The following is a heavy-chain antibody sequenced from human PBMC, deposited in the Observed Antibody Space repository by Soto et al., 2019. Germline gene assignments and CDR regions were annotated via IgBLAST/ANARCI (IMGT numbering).Heavy chain of an antibody. CDR3: ASFHCSGGSCYLDY. J-gene: IGHJ4*02. CDR2: FDPEDGET. V-gene: IGHV1-24*01. D-gene: IGHD2-15*01. Sequence: ASVKVSCKVSGYTLTELSMHWVRQAPGKGLEWMGGFDPEDGETIYAQKFQGRVTMTEDTSTDTAYMELSSLRSEDTAVYYCASFHCSGGSCYLDYWGQGTLVTVSS. CDR1: GYTLTELS.